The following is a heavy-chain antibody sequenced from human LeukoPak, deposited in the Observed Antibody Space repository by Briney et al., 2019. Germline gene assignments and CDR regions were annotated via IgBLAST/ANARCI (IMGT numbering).Heavy chain of an antibody. CDR2: ISSSSSYI. J-gene: IGHJ3*02. Sequence: GGSLRLSCAASGFTFSSYSMNWVRQAPGKGLEWVSSISSSSSYIYYADSVKGRFTISRDNAKNSLYLQMNSLRAEDTAVYYCARGGRGSCSGGSCYRDPAFDIWGQGTMVTVSS. D-gene: IGHD2-15*01. CDR1: GFTFSSYS. V-gene: IGHV3-21*01. CDR3: ARGGRGSCSGGSCYRDPAFDI.